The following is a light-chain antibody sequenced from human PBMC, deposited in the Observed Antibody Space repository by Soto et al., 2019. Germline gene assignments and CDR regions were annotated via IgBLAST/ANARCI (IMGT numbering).Light chain of an antibody. CDR3: QQRNVWPPIT. V-gene: IGKV3-11*01. CDR1: QSVSSY. J-gene: IGKJ5*01. Sequence: EVVMTPSPATLSVSPGERATLSCRASQSVSSYLAWYQQKPGQAPRLLIYDASNRANGVPARFGGSGSGTDFTLTINSLEPEDFAVYYCQQRNVWPPITFGQGTRLEI. CDR2: DAS.